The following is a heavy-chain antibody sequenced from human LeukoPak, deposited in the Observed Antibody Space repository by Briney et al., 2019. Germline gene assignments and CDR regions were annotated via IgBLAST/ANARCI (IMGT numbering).Heavy chain of an antibody. CDR2: IYPGDSDT. D-gene: IGHD2-2*01. Sequence: GESLKISCKGSGYSFTSYWIGWVRQMPGKGLEWMGIIYPGDSDTRYSPSFQGQVTISADKSISTAYLQWSSLKASDTAMYYCARTLPYCSSTSCLRGGSDWFDPWGQGTLVTVSS. CDR1: GYSFTSYW. J-gene: IGHJ5*02. CDR3: ARTLPYCSSTSCLRGGSDWFDP. V-gene: IGHV5-51*01.